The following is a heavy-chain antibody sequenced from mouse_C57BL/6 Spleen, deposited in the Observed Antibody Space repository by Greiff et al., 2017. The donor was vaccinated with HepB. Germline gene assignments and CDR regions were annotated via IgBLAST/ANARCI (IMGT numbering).Heavy chain of an antibody. J-gene: IGHJ4*01. CDR2: IDPSDSYT. CDR1: GYTFTSYW. D-gene: IGHD2-4*01. Sequence: VQLQQSGAELVRPGTSVKLSCKASGYTFTSYWMHWVKQRPGQGLEWIGVIDPSDSYTNYNQKFKGKATLTVDTSSSTAYMQLSSLTSEDSAVYYCARYRLRVKDYYAMDYWGQGTSVTVSS. CDR3: ARYRLRVKDYYAMDY. V-gene: IGHV1-59*01.